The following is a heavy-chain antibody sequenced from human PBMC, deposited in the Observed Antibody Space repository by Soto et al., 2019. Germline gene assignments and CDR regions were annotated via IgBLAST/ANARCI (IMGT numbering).Heavy chain of an antibody. CDR1: GFTFRSYW. V-gene: IGHV3-74*01. D-gene: IGHD1-26*01. Sequence: GGSLRLSCAASGFTFRSYWMHWVRQAPGKGLVWVSRINSDGGDTSYADFVEGRFTTSRDNAKNTLYLQMNSLRAEDTAVYFCIRDFGEVGSTNAFDIWGRGTVLTVSS. CDR2: INSDGGDT. J-gene: IGHJ3*02. CDR3: IRDFGEVGSTNAFDI.